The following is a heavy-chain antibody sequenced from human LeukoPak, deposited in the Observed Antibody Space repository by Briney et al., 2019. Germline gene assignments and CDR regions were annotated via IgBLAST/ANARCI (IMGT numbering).Heavy chain of an antibody. V-gene: IGHV4-34*01. J-gene: IGHJ4*02. CDR3: ARDPKWAFGGLNGGDFDY. CDR1: GGSLNGHY. CDR2: GSDSGGT. D-gene: IGHD3-16*01. Sequence: SETLSLTCAVYGGSLNGHYWSWIRQPPGKGLEWIGEGSDSGGTKFNPSLKSRVAISVDTSKNQFSLKLTSVTAADTAVYYCARDPKWAFGGLNGGDFDYWGQGSLVTVSS.